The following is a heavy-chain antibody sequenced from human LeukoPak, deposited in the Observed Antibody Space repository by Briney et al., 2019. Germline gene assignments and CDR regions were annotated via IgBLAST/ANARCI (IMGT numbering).Heavy chain of an antibody. CDR3: AKLRLYYYDSSGY. CDR1: GFTFSSYA. D-gene: IGHD3-22*01. Sequence: GGSLRLSCAASGFTFSSYAMHWVRQAPGKGLEWVAVISYDGSNKYYADSVKGRFTISRDNSKNTLYLQMNSLRAEDTVVYYCAKLRLYYYDSSGYWGQGTLVTVSS. J-gene: IGHJ4*02. V-gene: IGHV3-30*04. CDR2: ISYDGSNK.